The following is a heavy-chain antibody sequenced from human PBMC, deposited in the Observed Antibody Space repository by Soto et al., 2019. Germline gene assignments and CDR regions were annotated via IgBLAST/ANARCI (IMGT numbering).Heavy chain of an antibody. Sequence: ASVKVSCKASGYTFTSYAMHWVRQAPGQRLEWMGWINAGNGNTKYSQKFQGRVTITRDTSASTAYMELSSLRSEDTPVYYCARNEDTAKVFEMDSWGQGTLVTVSS. D-gene: IGHD5-18*01. V-gene: IGHV1-3*01. CDR2: INAGNGNT. CDR1: GYTFTSYA. J-gene: IGHJ4*02. CDR3: ARNEDTAKVFEMDS.